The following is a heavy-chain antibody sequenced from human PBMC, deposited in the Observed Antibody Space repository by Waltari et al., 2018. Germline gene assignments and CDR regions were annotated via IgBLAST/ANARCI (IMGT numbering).Heavy chain of an antibody. CDR3: ARAGGCSSTSCQSYYYYGMDV. D-gene: IGHD2-2*01. J-gene: IGHJ6*02. V-gene: IGHV4-4*02. CDR1: GGSISSSNW. Sequence: QVQLQESGPGLVKPSGTLSLTCAVSGGSISSSNWWSWVRQPPGKGLEWIGEIYHSGSTNYNPSLKSRVTISVDKSKNQFSLKLSSVTAADTAVYYCARAGGCSSTSCQSYYYYGMDVWGQGTTVTVSS. CDR2: IYHSGST.